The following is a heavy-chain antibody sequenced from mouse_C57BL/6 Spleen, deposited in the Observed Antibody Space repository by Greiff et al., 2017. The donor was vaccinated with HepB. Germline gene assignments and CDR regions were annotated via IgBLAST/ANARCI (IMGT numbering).Heavy chain of an antibody. J-gene: IGHJ2*01. CDR2: IYPGDGDT. D-gene: IGHD1-1*02. Sequence: VQLQQSGPELVKPGASVKLSCKASGYAFSSSWMNWVKQRPGKGLEWIGRIYPGDGDTNYTGTFKGKVTLTADKSSSTAYMQLSSLTSEDSAVYFCARGGGYVDYWGQGTTLTVSS. V-gene: IGHV1-82*01. CDR1: GYAFSSSW. CDR3: ARGGGYVDY.